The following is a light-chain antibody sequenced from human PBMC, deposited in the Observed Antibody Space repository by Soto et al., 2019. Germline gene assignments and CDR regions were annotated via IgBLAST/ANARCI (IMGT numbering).Light chain of an antibody. J-gene: IGLJ1*01. CDR1: TSDVGGYNY. CDR3: SSYAGSNGYV. V-gene: IGLV2-8*01. CDR2: EVS. Sequence: QSVLPQPPSASGSPGQSVTISCTGTTSDVGGYNYVSWYQQHPGKAPKLLIYEVSKRPSGVPDRFSGSKSGNTASLTVSGLQAEDEADYYCSSYAGSNGYVFGTGTKLTVL.